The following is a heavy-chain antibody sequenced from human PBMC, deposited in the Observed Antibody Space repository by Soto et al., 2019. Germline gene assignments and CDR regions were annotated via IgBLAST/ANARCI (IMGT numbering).Heavy chain of an antibody. J-gene: IGHJ4*02. D-gene: IGHD3-22*01. Sequence: QVQLVQSGAEVKKPGSSVKVSCKPSGGSFSNYAISWVRQAPGQGLEWMGGIIPIFATANYAQKFQGRVTITADASTDTAYMELNSLRSEDTAVYYCARDAFYYDGPTGVYYFDYWGQGTLVTVSS. CDR3: ARDAFYYDGPTGVYYFDY. V-gene: IGHV1-69*12. CDR1: GGSFSNYA. CDR2: IIPIFATA.